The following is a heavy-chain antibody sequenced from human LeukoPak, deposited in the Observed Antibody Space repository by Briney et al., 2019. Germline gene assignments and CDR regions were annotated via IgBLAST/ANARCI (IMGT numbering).Heavy chain of an antibody. J-gene: IGHJ3*02. Sequence: PGGSLRLSCAASGFTFSSYGMNWVRQAPGKGLEWVSGISGRSSSTYYADSVKGRFTISRDNSKNTLYLQMNSLRAEDTAVYYCAKTVVVTANPRAFDIWGQGTMVTVSS. CDR2: ISGRSSST. CDR1: GFTFSSYG. D-gene: IGHD2-21*02. CDR3: AKTVVVTANPRAFDI. V-gene: IGHV3-23*01.